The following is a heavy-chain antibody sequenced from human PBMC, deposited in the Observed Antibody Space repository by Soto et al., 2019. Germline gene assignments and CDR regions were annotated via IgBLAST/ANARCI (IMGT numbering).Heavy chain of an antibody. CDR1: GFTFSSYS. CDR2: ISSSSSYI. V-gene: IGHV3-21*01. CDR3: ARDWGLRCSSTSCYGPGMDV. Sequence: LRLSCAASGFTFSSYSMNWVRQAPGRGLEWVSSISSSSSYIYYADSVKGRFTISRDNAKNSLYLQMNSLRAEDTAVYYCARDWGLRCSSTSCYGPGMDVWGQGTTFTVSS. D-gene: IGHD2-2*01. J-gene: IGHJ6*02.